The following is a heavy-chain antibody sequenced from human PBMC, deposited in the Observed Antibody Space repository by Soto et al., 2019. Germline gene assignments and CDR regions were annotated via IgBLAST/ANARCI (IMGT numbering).Heavy chain of an antibody. V-gene: IGHV3-48*03. J-gene: IGHJ4*02. D-gene: IGHD6-13*01. CDR2: ISSGGSTI. CDR3: ARDRAAGGY. Sequence: EVQLVESGGGLAQPGGSLRLSCVASGFSFSDYEMNWVRQAPGKGLEWVAYISSGGSTIHYADSVRGRFTVSRDNARKSLYLQMNTLSVVDTALYYCARDRAAGGYWGQGTLVTVSS. CDR1: GFSFSDYE.